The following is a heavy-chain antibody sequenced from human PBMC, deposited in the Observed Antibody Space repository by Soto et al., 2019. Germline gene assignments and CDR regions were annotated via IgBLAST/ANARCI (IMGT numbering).Heavy chain of an antibody. CDR2: IIPIFGTA. J-gene: IGHJ6*02. Sequence: QVQAVQAGAEVQKPGSSVKVSCKASGGTFSSYVISWVRQAPGQGLEWMGRIIPIFGTADYARKFQGRVTITADESRRTAYMALSSLRSEETAVYYCASESGRTSGMDVWGQGTTITVSS. D-gene: IGHD2-8*01. CDR3: ASESGRTSGMDV. CDR1: GGTFSSYV. V-gene: IGHV1-69*18.